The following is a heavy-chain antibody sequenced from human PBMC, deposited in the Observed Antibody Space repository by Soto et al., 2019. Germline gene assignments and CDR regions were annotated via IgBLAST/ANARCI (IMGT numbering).Heavy chain of an antibody. J-gene: IGHJ6*02. V-gene: IGHV4-4*02. CDR1: GASISSSSW. CDR2: IYHSGST. CDR3: ARVDIVIIPAAIRDYYYYGMDV. Sequence: PSETLSLTCAVSGASISSSSWWSWVRQPPGKGLEWIGEIYHSGSTTYNPSLKSRVTISADKSKNQFSLKLSSVTAADTAIYYCARVDIVIIPAAIRDYYYYGMDVWGQGTTVTVSS. D-gene: IGHD2-2*02.